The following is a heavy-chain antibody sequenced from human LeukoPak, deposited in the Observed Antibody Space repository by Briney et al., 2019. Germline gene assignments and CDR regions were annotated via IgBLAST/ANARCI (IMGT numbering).Heavy chain of an antibody. Sequence: GSVKVSCKTSGYAFNFYGLNWVRQAPGQGLEGMGFISLNNGNTHYEQKFQGRVTMAADTSTNTASLEVKSLRSDDTAVYYCQRITIFGVVMDFDYWGQGTLVTVSS. CDR3: QRITIFGVVMDFDY. CDR2: ISLNNGNT. V-gene: IGHV1-18*04. CDR1: GYAFNFYG. J-gene: IGHJ4*02. D-gene: IGHD3-3*01.